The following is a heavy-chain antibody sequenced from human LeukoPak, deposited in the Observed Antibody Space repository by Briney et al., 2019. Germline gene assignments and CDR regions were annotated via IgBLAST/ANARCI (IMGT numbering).Heavy chain of an antibody. CDR1: GFTFSDYY. J-gene: IGHJ4*02. CDR2: ISSSGSTI. Sequence: AGGSLRLSCAASGFTFSDYYMSWIRQAPGKGLEWVSYISSSGSTIYYADSVKGRFTISRDNAKNSLYLQMNSLRAEDTAVYYCARASPIYCAPGYSGYVDYWGQGTLVTVSS. CDR3: ARASPIYCAPGYSGYVDY. V-gene: IGHV3-11*01. D-gene: IGHD5-12*01.